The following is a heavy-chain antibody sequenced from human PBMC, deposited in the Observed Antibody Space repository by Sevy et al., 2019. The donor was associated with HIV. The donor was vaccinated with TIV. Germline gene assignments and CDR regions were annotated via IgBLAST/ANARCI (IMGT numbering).Heavy chain of an antibody. CDR1: GFTFSSYG. V-gene: IGHV3-33*01. CDR3: ARDLEFYDNGDYGPAFMPDY. J-gene: IGHJ4*02. D-gene: IGHD4-17*01. Sequence: GGSLRLSCAASGFTFSSYGMHWIRQAPGKGLEWVAVIWFDGSNTYYADSVKGRFTISRDIAKNTLHLQMNSLRGEDTAVYYCARDLEFYDNGDYGPAFMPDYWGQRTLVTVSS. CDR2: IWFDGSNT.